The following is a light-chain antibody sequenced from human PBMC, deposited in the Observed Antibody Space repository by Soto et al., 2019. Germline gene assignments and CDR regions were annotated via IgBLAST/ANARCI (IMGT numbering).Light chain of an antibody. CDR2: WAS. V-gene: IGKV4-1*01. Sequence: DIVMTQSPDSLAVSLGERATINCKSSQSVLYSSNNKNYLAWYQQKPGQPPILLIYWASARESGVPDRFSGSGSGTDFTLTISSLQAEDVAVYYCQQYYSTPLTFGGGTKVDIK. J-gene: IGKJ4*01. CDR3: QQYYSTPLT. CDR1: QSVLYSSNNKNY.